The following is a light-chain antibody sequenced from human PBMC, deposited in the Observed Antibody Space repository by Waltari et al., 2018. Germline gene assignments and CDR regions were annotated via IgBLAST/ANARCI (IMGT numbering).Light chain of an antibody. CDR3: QQYNNWPRT. J-gene: IGKJ1*01. CDR1: QSVSSN. Sequence: EIVMTQSPATLSVSPGERATLSCRASQSVSSNLAWYQQKPGQAPRLLIYGASTRATGVPAGFSGSGSGTEFTLTISSLQSEDFAVYYCQQYNNWPRTFGQRTKVEIK. CDR2: GAS. V-gene: IGKV3-15*01.